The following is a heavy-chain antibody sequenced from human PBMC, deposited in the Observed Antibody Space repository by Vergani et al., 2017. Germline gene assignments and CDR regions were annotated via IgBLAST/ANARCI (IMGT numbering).Heavy chain of an antibody. J-gene: IGHJ6*03. V-gene: IGHV4-34*01. D-gene: IGHD4-11*01. CDR1: GGSFTSYH. Sequence: QVQLQQWGGGLLKPSETLSLTCVVNGGSFTSYHWTWIRQSPGEGLEWVGDIDHTGRPDYNPSLKNRLTMSVDKSRNQFSLTLNSVTATDTAIYFCARVNTETNGHLYYYYYMDVGGQGTAVTVS. CDR3: ARVNTETNGHLYYYYYMDV. CDR2: IDHTGRP.